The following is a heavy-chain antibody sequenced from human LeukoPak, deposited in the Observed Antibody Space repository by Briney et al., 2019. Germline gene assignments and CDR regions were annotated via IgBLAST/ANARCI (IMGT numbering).Heavy chain of an antibody. V-gene: IGHV3-30-3*01. CDR2: ISYDGGSK. Sequence: GGSLRLSCSASGFTFSSYAMHWVRQAPGKGLEWVAVISYDGGSKYYADSVEGRFTISRDNSKSTLHLQMNSLRADDTAVYYCARDNNGDYWGQGTLVTVSS. J-gene: IGHJ4*02. CDR3: ARDNNGDY. CDR1: GFTFSSYA. D-gene: IGHD1/OR15-1a*01.